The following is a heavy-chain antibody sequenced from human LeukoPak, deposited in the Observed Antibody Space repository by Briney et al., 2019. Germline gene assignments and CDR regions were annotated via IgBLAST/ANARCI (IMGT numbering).Heavy chain of an antibody. CDR1: GYTFTGYY. D-gene: IGHD2-15*01. CDR3: AREPDIVVVVAATPGDYYGMDV. CDR2: INPNSGDT. Sequence: ASVKVSCKASGYTFTGYYMHWVRQAPGQGFEWMGWINPNSGDTNYAQKFQGRVTMTRDTSISTAYMELSRLRSDDTAVYYCAREPDIVVVVAATPGDYYGMDVWGQGTTVTVSS. V-gene: IGHV1-2*02. J-gene: IGHJ6*02.